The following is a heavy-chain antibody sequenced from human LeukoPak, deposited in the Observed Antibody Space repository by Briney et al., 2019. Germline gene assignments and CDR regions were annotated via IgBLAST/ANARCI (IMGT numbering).Heavy chain of an antibody. V-gene: IGHV5-51*01. CDR2: IYPRDSDI. D-gene: IGHD3-22*01. J-gene: IGHJ3*02. CDR3: ARTYYYDSSGSSDDVFDI. Sequence: GESLKISCTGSGYSFTTYWIACVRQLPGKLLEWIGIIYPRDSDIRYSPSFQGLVTISADKSISTAYLQWSSLQDSDTAIYYCARTYYYDSSGSSDDVFDIWGQGTMVTVSS. CDR1: GYSFTTYW.